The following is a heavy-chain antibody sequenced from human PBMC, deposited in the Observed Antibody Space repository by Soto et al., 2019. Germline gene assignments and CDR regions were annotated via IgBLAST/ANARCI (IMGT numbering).Heavy chain of an antibody. CDR1: GFTFSSYG. J-gene: IGHJ6*02. CDR3: ARGAHRVVAATNYGMDV. V-gene: IGHV3-33*01. CDR2: IWYDGSNK. Sequence: GGSLRLSCAASGFTFSSYGMHWVRQAPGKGLEWVAVIWYDGSNKYYADSVKGRFTISRDNSKNTLYLQMNSLRAEDTAVYYCARGAHRVVAATNYGMDVWGQGTTVTVS. D-gene: IGHD2-15*01.